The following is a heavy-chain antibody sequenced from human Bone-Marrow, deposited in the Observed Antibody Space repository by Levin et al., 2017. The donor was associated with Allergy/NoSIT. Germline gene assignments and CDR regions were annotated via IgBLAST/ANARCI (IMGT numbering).Heavy chain of an antibody. D-gene: IGHD6-13*01. CDR1: GGSISSGGYY. CDR2: ISYIATT. J-gene: IGHJ6*03. V-gene: IGHV4-31*03. Sequence: SETLSLTCTVSGGSISSGGYYWSWIRQHPGKGLEWTGYISYIATTDYNPSLKSRLTISVDMSKNQFSLKLSSVTAADTAVYYCARDQRGTWYGPYHYSYIDVWGQGTTVTVSS. CDR3: ARDQRGTWYGPYHYSYIDV.